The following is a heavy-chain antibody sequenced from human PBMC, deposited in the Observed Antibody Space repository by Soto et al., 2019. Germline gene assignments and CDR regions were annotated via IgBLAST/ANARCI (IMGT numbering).Heavy chain of an antibody. CDR3: ARGGSDYEGSGYYQGHV. D-gene: IGHD3-22*01. V-gene: IGHV1-69*14. CDR1: GGTFSNYG. J-gene: IGHJ6*02. CDR2: IVPIFGA. Sequence: QVQLVQSGAEVKKPGSSVKVSCKSSGGTFSNYGFSWVRQAPGQGLECMGVIVPIFGAEHPQKFQGRVTITADKSTNTDFMVLRGLRSEDTAVYYCARGGSDYEGSGYYQGHVWGQGTTVTGSS.